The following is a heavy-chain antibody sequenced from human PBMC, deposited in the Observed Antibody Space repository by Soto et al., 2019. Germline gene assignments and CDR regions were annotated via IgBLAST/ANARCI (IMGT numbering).Heavy chain of an antibody. CDR3: ETRYSSSHYSDY. CDR1: GFTFSDYY. D-gene: IGHD6-13*01. CDR2: ISSSSSYT. Sequence: PGGSLRLSCAASGFTFSDYYMSWIRQAPGKGLEWVSYISSSSSYTNYADSVKGRFTISRDNAKNSLYLQMNSLRAEDTDVYYCETRYSSSHYSDYWGQGTLVTVSS. V-gene: IGHV3-11*06. J-gene: IGHJ4*02.